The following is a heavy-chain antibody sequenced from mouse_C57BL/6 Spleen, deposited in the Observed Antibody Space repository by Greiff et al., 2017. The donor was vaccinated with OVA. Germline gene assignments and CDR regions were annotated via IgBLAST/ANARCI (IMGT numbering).Heavy chain of an antibody. CDR1: GYTFTDYY. CDR2: INPNNGGT. V-gene: IGHV1-26*01. J-gene: IGHJ2*01. D-gene: IGHD1-1*01. Sequence: VQLQQSGPELVKPGASVKISCKASGYTFTDYYMNWVKQSHGKSLEWIGDINPNNGGTSYNQKFKGKATLTVDKSSSTAYMELRSLTSEDSAVYYCARDYYGSCDYWGQGTTLTVSS. CDR3: ARDYYGSCDY.